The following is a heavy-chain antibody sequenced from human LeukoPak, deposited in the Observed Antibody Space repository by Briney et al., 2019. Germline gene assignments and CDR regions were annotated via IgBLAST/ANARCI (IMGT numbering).Heavy chain of an antibody. CDR1: GYTFTNYG. V-gene: IGHV1-18*01. D-gene: IGHD3-3*01. CDR3: ARSRGVRFLEWTHFDY. J-gene: IGHJ4*02. Sequence: ASVKVSCKASGYTFTNYGISWVRQAPGQGLEWMGWISAYNGNTNYAQKFQGRVTMTTDTSTSTAYMELSSLRSEDTAVYYCARSRGVRFLEWTHFDYWGQGTLVTVSS. CDR2: ISAYNGNT.